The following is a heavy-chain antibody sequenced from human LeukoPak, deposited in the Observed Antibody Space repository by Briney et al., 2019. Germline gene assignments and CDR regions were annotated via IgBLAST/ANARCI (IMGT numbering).Heavy chain of an antibody. CDR2: ISYDGSNK. Sequence: GGSLRLSCAASGFTFSSYAMHWVCQAPGKGLEWVAVISYDGSNKYYADSVKGRFTISRDNSKNTLYLQMNSLRAEDTAVYYCARDLTTVYWGQGTLVTVSS. CDR3: ARDLTTVY. V-gene: IGHV3-30-3*01. J-gene: IGHJ4*02. CDR1: GFTFSSYA. D-gene: IGHD4-17*01.